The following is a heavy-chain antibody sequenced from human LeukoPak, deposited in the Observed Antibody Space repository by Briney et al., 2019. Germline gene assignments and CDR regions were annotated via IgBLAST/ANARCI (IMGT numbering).Heavy chain of an antibody. CDR1: GFTFSSYA. Sequence: GGSLRLSCAASGFTFSSYAMSWVRQAPGRGLEWVSAISGSGGSTYYADSVKGRFTISRDNSKNTLYLQMNSLRAEDTAVYYCAKVGYSSGWSIDYWGQGTLVTVSS. V-gene: IGHV3-23*01. D-gene: IGHD6-19*01. CDR3: AKVGYSSGWSIDY. J-gene: IGHJ4*02. CDR2: ISGSGGST.